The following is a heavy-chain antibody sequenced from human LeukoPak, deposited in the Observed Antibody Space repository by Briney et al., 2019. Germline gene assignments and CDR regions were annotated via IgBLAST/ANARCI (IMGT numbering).Heavy chain of an antibody. J-gene: IGHJ4*02. CDR1: GGSISSSSYY. D-gene: IGHD3-22*01. CDR2: IYYSGST. CDR3: ARDDSSGYYRLFDY. V-gene: IGHV4-39*07. Sequence: SETLSLTCTVSGGSISSSSYYWGWIRQPPGKGLEWIGSIYYSGSTYYNPSLKSRVTISVDTSKNQFSLKLSSVTAADTAVYYCARDDSSGYYRLFDYWDQGTLVTVSS.